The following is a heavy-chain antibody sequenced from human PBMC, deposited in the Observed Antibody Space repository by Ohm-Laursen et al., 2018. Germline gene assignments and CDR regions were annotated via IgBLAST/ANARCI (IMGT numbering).Heavy chain of an antibody. Sequence: GSLRLSCTAPGFTFSSSAMSWVRQAPGKGLEWVSSISSSSTSTYYADSVKGRFTISRDNAKNSLYLQMNSLRPEDTAVYYCARLLSGSSPEDYWGQGTLVTVSS. D-gene: IGHD1-26*01. CDR3: ARLLSGSSPEDY. V-gene: IGHV3-23*01. CDR2: ISSSSTST. CDR1: GFTFSSSA. J-gene: IGHJ4*02.